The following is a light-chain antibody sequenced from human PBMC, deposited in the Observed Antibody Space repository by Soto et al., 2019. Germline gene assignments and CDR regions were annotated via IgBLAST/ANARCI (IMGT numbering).Light chain of an antibody. Sequence: DIQMTQSPSALSASVGDRVTINCRASQSISSDLNWYQQKPGKAPKLLIYAASSLQSGVPSRFSGSGSGTDFTLTISSLQPEDFATYYWQQSYSTPRTFGKGTNVDIK. V-gene: IGKV1-39*01. J-gene: IGKJ1*01. CDR1: QSISSD. CDR3: QQSYSTPRT. CDR2: AAS.